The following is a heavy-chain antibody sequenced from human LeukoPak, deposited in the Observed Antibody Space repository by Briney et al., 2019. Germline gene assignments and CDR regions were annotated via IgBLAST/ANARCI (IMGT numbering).Heavy chain of an antibody. Sequence: SETLSLTCTVSGGSLSSYYWSWLRQPPGKGLEWIGYIYYSGSTNYNPSLKSRVTISVDTSKNQFSLKLSSVTAADTAVYYCARHEGLLIKAWGQGTLVTVSS. D-gene: IGHD3/OR15-3a*01. CDR2: IYYSGST. J-gene: IGHJ5*02. CDR3: ARHEGLLIKA. CDR1: GGSLSSYY. V-gene: IGHV4-59*08.